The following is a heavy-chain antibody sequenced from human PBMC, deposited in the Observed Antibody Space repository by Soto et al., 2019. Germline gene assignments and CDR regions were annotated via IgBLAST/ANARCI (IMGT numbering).Heavy chain of an antibody. CDR1: GFIVSSSY. D-gene: IGHD3-22*01. J-gene: IGHJ6*02. Sequence: TGGSLRLSCAALGFIVSSSYMSWVRQAPGKGLEWVGRIKSKTDGGTTDYAAPVKGRFTISRDDSKNTLYLQMNSLKTEDTAVYFCTTLGHYYDTSPLDVWGQGTTVTVSS. V-gene: IGHV3-15*01. CDR3: TTLGHYYDTSPLDV. CDR2: IKSKTDGGTT.